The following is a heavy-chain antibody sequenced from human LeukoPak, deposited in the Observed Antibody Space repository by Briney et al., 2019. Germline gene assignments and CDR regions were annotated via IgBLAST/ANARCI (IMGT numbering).Heavy chain of an antibody. Sequence: PGGSLRLSCAASGFTFSSYEMNWVRQAPGKGLEWVSYISSSGSTIYYADSVKGRFTISRDNAKNSLYLQVNSLRAEDTAVYYCARAKYSSLDYWGQGTLVTVSS. D-gene: IGHD6-6*01. CDR1: GFTFSSYE. CDR2: ISSSGSTI. CDR3: ARAKYSSLDY. V-gene: IGHV3-48*03. J-gene: IGHJ4*02.